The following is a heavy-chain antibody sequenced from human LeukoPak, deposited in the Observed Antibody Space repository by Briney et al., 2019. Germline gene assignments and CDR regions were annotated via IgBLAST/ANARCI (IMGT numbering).Heavy chain of an antibody. V-gene: IGHV1-69*01. CDR2: IIPIFGTT. CDR3: ARGPPNWGYDY. Sequence: SSVKVSCKASGGTFSSYAISWVRQAPGQGLEWMGGIIPIFGTTNYAQKFQGRVTITADESTSTAYMELSSLRSDDTAVYYCARGPPNWGYDYWGPGTLVTVSS. D-gene: IGHD7-27*01. CDR1: GGTFSSYA. J-gene: IGHJ4*02.